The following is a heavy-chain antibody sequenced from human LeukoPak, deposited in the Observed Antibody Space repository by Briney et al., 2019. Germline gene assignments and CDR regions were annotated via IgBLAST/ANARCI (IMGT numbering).Heavy chain of an antibody. J-gene: IGHJ4*02. V-gene: IGHV3-74*01. CDR1: GFTFISYW. Sequence: PGGSLRLSCAASGFTFISYWMHWVRQASGKGLVWVSHINSDGSTTSYAASVKGRFTISRDTAKNTLYLQMNSLRAEDTAVYYCARGHHYYDSSAYYYWGQGTLVTVSS. CDR3: ARGHHYYDSSAYYY. CDR2: INSDGSTT. D-gene: IGHD3-22*01.